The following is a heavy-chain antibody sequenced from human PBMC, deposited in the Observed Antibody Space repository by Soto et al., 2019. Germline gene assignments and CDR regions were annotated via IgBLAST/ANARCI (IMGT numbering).Heavy chain of an antibody. CDR3: ARGLSVTLFAY. CDR1: GGSITTGGYY. Sequence: QVQLQESGPGLVKPSQTLSLTCTVSGGSITTGGYYWSWIRQHPGKGPEWIGYIYYSGSTYYNPSLESRVTISVDTSKNQFSLRLSSVTAADTAVYYCARGLSVTLFAYWGQGTLVAVSS. J-gene: IGHJ4*02. CDR2: IYYSGST. V-gene: IGHV4-31*03. D-gene: IGHD4-17*01.